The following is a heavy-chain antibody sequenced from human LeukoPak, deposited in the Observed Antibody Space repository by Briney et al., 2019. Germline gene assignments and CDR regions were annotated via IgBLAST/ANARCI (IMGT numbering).Heavy chain of an antibody. CDR2: MSAYNGNT. V-gene: IGHV1-18*01. CDR3: ARGLSGWYVDY. CDR1: GYTFTSYG. D-gene: IGHD6-19*01. J-gene: IGHJ4*02. Sequence: GASVKVSCKASGYTFTSYGISWGRQAPGQGGEWRGWMSAYNGNTNYAQKLQGRVTMTTDTSTSTAYMELRSLRSDDTAVYYCARGLSGWYVDYWGQGTLVTVSS.